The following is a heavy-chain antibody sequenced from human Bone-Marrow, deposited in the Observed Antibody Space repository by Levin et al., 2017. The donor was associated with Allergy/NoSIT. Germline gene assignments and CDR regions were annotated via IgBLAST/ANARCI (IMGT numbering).Heavy chain of an antibody. CDR1: GGSISSGDYY. CDR2: MYSTGST. V-gene: IGHV4-30-4*01. CDR3: ARGVAWSYFDS. Sequence: SETLSLTCIVSGGSISSGDYYWSWIRQAPGKGLEWIGYMYSTGSTYYNPSLKGRIIISADTSTNQFSLKLRSVTAADTAVYVCARGVAWSYFDSWCQGTLVTVSS. J-gene: IGHJ4*02. D-gene: IGHD2-15*01.